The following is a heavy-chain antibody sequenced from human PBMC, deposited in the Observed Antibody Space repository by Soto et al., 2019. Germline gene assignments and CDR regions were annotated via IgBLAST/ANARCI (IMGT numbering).Heavy chain of an antibody. Sequence: QLQLQESGSGLVRPSQTLSLTCAVSGGSISSGGYSWNWIRQPPGKGLEWIGYIYHSGSTLYNPSLKRRLXXXVXKSKNQFPLKLTSVTAAETAVYYCARDPLEGHRFDPRGQGTLVTVSS. CDR2: IYHSGST. CDR1: GGSISSGGYS. V-gene: IGHV4-30-2*01. J-gene: IGHJ5*02. CDR3: ARDPLEGHRFDP.